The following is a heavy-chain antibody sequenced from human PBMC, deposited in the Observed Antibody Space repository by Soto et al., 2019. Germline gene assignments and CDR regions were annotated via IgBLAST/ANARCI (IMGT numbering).Heavy chain of an antibody. CDR1: GGSFSGYY. CDR3: ARGPPIIAAAGTGWFDP. J-gene: IGHJ5*02. V-gene: IGHV4-34*01. D-gene: IGHD6-13*01. Sequence: PSETLSLTCAVYGGSFSGYYWSWIRQPPGKGLEWIGEINHSGSTNYNPSLKSRVTISVDTSKNQFSLKLSSVTAADTAVYYCARGPPIIAAAGTGWFDPRGQGTLVTVSS. CDR2: INHSGST.